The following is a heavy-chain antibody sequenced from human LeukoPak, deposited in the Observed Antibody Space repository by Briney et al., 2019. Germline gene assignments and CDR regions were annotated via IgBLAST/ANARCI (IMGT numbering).Heavy chain of an antibody. J-gene: IGHJ3*02. V-gene: IGHV3-23*01. CDR2: ISGNGGST. Sequence: GGSLRLSCAASGFTFSSYAMSWVRQAPGKGLEWVSAISGNGGSTYYADSVKGRFTISRDNSKNTLYLQMNSLRAEDTDVYYCAKVRQQLLQGLAAFDIWGRGTMVTVSS. CDR1: GFTFSSYA. D-gene: IGHD6-13*01. CDR3: AKVRQQLLQGLAAFDI.